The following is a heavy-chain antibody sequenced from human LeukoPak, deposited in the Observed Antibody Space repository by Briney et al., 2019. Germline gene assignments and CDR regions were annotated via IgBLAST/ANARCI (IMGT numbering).Heavy chain of an antibody. V-gene: IGHV3-15*01. CDR3: AARYNWNDLAY. J-gene: IGHJ4*02. CDR2: IKSKTDGGTT. D-gene: IGHD1-1*01. CDR1: GFTFTNAW. Sequence: GGSLRLSCAASGFTFTNAWMSWVRQAPGNGLEWVGRIKSKTDGGTTDYAAPVEGRFTISRDDSKNTLYLQMNSLKTEDRAVYYCAARYNWNDLAYWGQGTLVTVSS.